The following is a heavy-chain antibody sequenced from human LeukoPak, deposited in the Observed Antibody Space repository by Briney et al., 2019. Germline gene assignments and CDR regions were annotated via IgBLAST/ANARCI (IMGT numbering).Heavy chain of an antibody. CDR3: AKGDDYGGNSGINY. CDR1: GFTFDDYT. J-gene: IGHJ4*02. CDR2: ISWDGGST. Sequence: GGSLRLSCAASGFTFDDYTMHWVRQAPGKCLEWVSLISWDGGSTYYADSVKGRFTISRDNSKNSLYLQMNSLRTEDTALYYCAKGDDYGGNSGINYWGQGTLVTVSS. V-gene: IGHV3-43*01. D-gene: IGHD4-23*01.